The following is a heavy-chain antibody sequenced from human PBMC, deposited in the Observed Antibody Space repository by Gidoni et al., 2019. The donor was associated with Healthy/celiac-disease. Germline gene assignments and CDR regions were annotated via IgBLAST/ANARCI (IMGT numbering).Heavy chain of an antibody. CDR1: GFTLSSYA. J-gene: IGHJ4*02. V-gene: IGHV3-23*01. CDR2: ISGSGGST. CDR3: ATQRILEWTDSDY. Sequence: EVQLLESGGGLVQPGGSLRLSCAASGFTLSSYAMSWVRQAPGKGLEWVSAISGSGGSTYYADSVKGRFTISRDNSKNTLYLQMNSLRAEDTAVYYCATQRILEWTDSDYWGQGTLVTVSS. D-gene: IGHD3-3*01.